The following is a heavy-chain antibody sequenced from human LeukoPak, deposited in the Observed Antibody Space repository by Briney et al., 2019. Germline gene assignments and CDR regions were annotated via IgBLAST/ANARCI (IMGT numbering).Heavy chain of an antibody. CDR1: GFTFSSYA. V-gene: IGHV3-21*01. CDR2: ISSSSSYI. Sequence: GGSLRLSCAASGFTFSSYAMSWVRQAPGKGLEWVSSISSSSSYIYYADSVKGRFTISRDNAKNSLYLQMNSLRAEDTAVYYCARDLYVAGSAFDIWGQGTMVTVSS. CDR3: ARDLYVAGSAFDI. D-gene: IGHD6-19*01. J-gene: IGHJ3*02.